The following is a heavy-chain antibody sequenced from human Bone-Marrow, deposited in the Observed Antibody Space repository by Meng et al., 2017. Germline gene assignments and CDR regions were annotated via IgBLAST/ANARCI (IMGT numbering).Heavy chain of an antibody. CDR2: IHYSGST. Sequence: QVQLQESGTGSVKPSEALSLTCTGSCGSISRYYWSWIRQPPGKGLEWIGYIHYSGSTNYNPSLKSRVTISVDTSKNQFSLKLSSVTAADTAVYYCARFGGHYYDSSGYYKHYWGQGTLVTVSS. CDR3: ARFGGHYYDSSGYYKHY. D-gene: IGHD3-22*01. CDR1: CGSISRYY. V-gene: IGHV4-59*01. J-gene: IGHJ4*02.